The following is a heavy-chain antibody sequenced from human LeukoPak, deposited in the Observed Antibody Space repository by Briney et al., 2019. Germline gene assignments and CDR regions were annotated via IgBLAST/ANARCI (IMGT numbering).Heavy chain of an antibody. CDR2: TSFDGNNI. D-gene: IGHD5-18*01. Sequence: GGSLRLSCAASGFTFSSFGMHWVRQPPGKGLEWVAFTSFDGNNIHYTNSVKGRFTISRDNSKNTLYLQMNSLRAEDTAVYYCATGGYSYGNRYYFDYWGQGTLVTVSS. J-gene: IGHJ4*02. CDR1: GFTFSSFG. V-gene: IGHV3-30*03. CDR3: ATGGYSYGNRYYFDY.